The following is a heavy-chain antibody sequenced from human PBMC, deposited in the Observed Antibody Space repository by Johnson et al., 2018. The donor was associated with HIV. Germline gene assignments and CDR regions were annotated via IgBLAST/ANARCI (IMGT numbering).Heavy chain of an antibody. D-gene: IGHD1-1*01. J-gene: IGHJ3*02. Sequence: VQLVESGGGVLRPGGSLRLSCAASGFTFDDYGMNWVRQAPGKGLEWVSVIYSGGSTYSADSVKGRFTISRDSSKNSLYLQMNSLRAEDTAVYYCARDSLETSDDAFDIWGQGTMVTVSS. V-gene: IGHV3-66*01. CDR2: IYSGGST. CDR3: ARDSLETSDDAFDI. CDR1: GFTFDDYG.